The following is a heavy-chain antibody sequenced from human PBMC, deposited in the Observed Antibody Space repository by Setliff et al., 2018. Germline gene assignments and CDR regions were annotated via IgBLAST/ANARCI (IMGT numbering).Heavy chain of an antibody. V-gene: IGHV1-2*02. CDR3: VKAGGKGFCPGGSCELFDS. CDR2: MNTNSGDT. Sequence: ASVKVSCKTSAYSFSGYYIHWVRQAPGQGLEWMGWMNTNSGDTKYTQKFQGRVTMTRDTSISTAYMELSRLRSDDTAVYYCVKAGGKGFCPGGSCELFDSWGQGTLVTVSS. J-gene: IGHJ4*02. CDR1: AYSFSGYY. D-gene: IGHD2-15*01.